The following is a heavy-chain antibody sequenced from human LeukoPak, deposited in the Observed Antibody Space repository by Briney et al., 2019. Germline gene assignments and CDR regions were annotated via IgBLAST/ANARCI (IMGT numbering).Heavy chain of an antibody. CDR2: IYYSGST. Sequence: KASETLSLTCTVSGGSISSSSYYWGWIRQPPGKGLEWIGSIYYSGSTYYNPSLKSRVTISVDTSKNQFSLKLSSVTAADTAVYYCAREKYYYDSSGYYGHAFDIWGQGTMVTVSS. CDR1: GGSISSSSYY. CDR3: AREKYYYDSSGYYGHAFDI. J-gene: IGHJ3*02. D-gene: IGHD3-22*01. V-gene: IGHV4-39*01.